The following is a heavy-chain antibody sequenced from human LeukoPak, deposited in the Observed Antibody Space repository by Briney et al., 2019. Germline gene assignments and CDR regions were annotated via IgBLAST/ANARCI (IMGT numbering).Heavy chain of an antibody. CDR3: AGGLLGCSGGSCYPTDY. CDR1: GASITSSNYY. V-gene: IGHV3-23*01. J-gene: IGHJ4*02. CDR2: ISGSGGRT. D-gene: IGHD2-15*01. Sequence: ETLSLTCTVSGASITSSNYYWLWLRQHPGKGLEWVSGISGSGGRTYHADSVKGRFTISRDNSKNTLYLQMDSLRAEDTAVYYCAGGLLGCSGGSCYPTDYWGQGTLVTVSS.